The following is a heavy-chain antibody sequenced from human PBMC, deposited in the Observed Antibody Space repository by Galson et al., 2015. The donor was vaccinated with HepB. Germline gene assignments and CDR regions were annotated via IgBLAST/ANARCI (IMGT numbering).Heavy chain of an antibody. CDR3: ARDVGPGRRYFDY. Sequence: LSLTCTVSGGSIRSYYWSWIRQPPGKGPEWIGYIYDNGNTNYNPSLKSRVTISVDTSKNQFSLKLSSVTTADTSVYFCARDVGPGRRYFDYWGQGTLVTVSS. CDR2: IYDNGNT. CDR1: GGSIRSYY. J-gene: IGHJ4*02. V-gene: IGHV4-59*01. D-gene: IGHD3-10*01.